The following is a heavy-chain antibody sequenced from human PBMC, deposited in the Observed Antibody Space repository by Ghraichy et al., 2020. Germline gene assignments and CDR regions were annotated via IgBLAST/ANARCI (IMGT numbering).Heavy chain of an antibody. CDR3: ARRAGGYQYFYGLDV. J-gene: IGHJ6*02. V-gene: IGHV4-39*01. Sequence: ESLNISCSVSGDSIISSSYYWDWIRQPPGKGLEWIGSIYYSGTTYYSPPLKTRVTVSIDTSKNQFSLRLKSVTATDTAVYYCARRAGGYQYFYGLDVWGRGTTVIVSS. CDR2: IYYSGTT. CDR1: GDSIISSSYY. D-gene: IGHD2-15*01.